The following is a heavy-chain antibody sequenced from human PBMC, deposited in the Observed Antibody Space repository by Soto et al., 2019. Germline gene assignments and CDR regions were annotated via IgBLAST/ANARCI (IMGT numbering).Heavy chain of an antibody. V-gene: IGHV3-48*03. CDR3: ARSATRGYSYGYPYYFDY. CDR1: GFTFSSYE. D-gene: IGHD5-18*01. Sequence: EVQLVESGGGLVQPGGSLRLSCAASGFTFSSYEMNWVRQAPGKGLEWVSYISSSGSTIYYADSVKGRFTISRDKAKNSLYLQMNSLRAEDTAVYYCARSATRGYSYGYPYYFDYWGQGTLVTVSS. J-gene: IGHJ4*02. CDR2: ISSSGSTI.